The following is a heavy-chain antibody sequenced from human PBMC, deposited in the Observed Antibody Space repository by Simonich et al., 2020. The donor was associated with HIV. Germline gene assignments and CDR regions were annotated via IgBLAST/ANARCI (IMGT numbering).Heavy chain of an antibody. CDR3: ARGVVGASHAFDI. CDR1: GFTFVSYW. V-gene: IGHV3-7*01. CDR2: IKQDGSEK. D-gene: IGHD1-26*01. Sequence: EVQLVESGGGLVQPGGSLRLSCAASGFTFVSYWTSWVRRAPGKGLEWVANIKQDGSEKYYVDSVKGRFTISRDNAKISLYLQMNSLRAEDTAMYYCARGVVGASHAFDIWGQGTMVTVSS. J-gene: IGHJ3*02.